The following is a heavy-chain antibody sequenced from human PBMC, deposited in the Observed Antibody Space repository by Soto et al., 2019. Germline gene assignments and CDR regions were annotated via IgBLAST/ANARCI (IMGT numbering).Heavy chain of an antibody. J-gene: IGHJ3*02. V-gene: IGHV3-7*05. Sequence: GGSLRLSCGASGFTFSSYWMSWVRQAPGKGLEWVANIRQDGSEKYYVDSVKGRFTISRDNAKNSLYLQMNSPRAEDTAVYYCARWNVLLWFGELSLRAFDIWGQGTMVTVSS. D-gene: IGHD3-10*01. CDR3: ARWNVLLWFGELSLRAFDI. CDR2: IRQDGSEK. CDR1: GFTFSSYW.